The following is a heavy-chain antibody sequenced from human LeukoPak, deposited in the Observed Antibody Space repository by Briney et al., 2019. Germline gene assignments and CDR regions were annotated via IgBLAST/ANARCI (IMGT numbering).Heavy chain of an antibody. CDR3: ARLSYQLLYREVDY. D-gene: IGHD2-2*02. J-gene: IGHJ4*02. CDR1: GYTFTSYG. CDR2: ISAYNGNT. V-gene: IGHV1-18*01. Sequence: ASVKVSCKASGYTFTSYGISWVRQAPGQGLEWMGWISAYNGNTNYAQKLQGRVSMTTDTSTSTAYMELRSLRSDDTAVYYCARLSYQLLYREVDYWGQGTLVTISS.